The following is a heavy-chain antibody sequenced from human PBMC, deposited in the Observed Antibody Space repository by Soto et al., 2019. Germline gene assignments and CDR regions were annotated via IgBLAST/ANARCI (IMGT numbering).Heavy chain of an antibody. CDR3: ARGWGYDSTDYYYAY. CDR2: IIPIFGTA. D-gene: IGHD3-22*01. Sequence: QVQLVQSGAEVMKPGSSVRVSCKASGGSFNRHTISWVRQAPGQGLEWMGVIIPIFGTANHAQKFQGRVTIIADESTSTVYMELSSLRSDDTAIYYWARGWGYDSTDYYYAYWGQGTLVIVSS. V-gene: IGHV1-69*01. J-gene: IGHJ4*02. CDR1: GGSFNRHT.